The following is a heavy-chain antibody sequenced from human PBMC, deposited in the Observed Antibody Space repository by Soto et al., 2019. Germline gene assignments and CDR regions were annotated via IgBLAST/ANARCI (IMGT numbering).Heavy chain of an antibody. V-gene: IGHV5-51*01. D-gene: IGHD3-10*01. CDR2: IYPGDSDT. J-gene: IGHJ6*02. Sequence: GESLKISCKGSGYSFTSYWIGWVRQMPGKGLEWMGIIYPGDSDTRYSPSFQGQVTMSADKSISTAYLQWSSLKASDTAMYYYAGGGVRGVITRTRDYYGMDVWGQGTTVTVSS. CDR1: GYSFTSYW. CDR3: AGGGVRGVITRTRDYYGMDV.